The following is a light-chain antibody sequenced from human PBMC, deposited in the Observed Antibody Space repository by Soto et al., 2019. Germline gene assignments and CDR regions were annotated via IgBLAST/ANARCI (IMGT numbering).Light chain of an antibody. CDR1: QSVSTN. V-gene: IGKV3-15*01. J-gene: IGKJ2*01. CDR2: GAS. Sequence: EIVMTQSPATLSVSPGERATLSCRASQSVSTNLAWYQQKPGQAPRLLMYGASTRATGIPPRFSGSGSGTEFPLNNRSMESEDFAGYYCQQYNNWPPGTFGQGTELEIK. CDR3: QQYNNWPPGT.